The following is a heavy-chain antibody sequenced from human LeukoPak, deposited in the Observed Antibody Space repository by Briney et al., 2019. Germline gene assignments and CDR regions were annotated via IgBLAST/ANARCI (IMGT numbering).Heavy chain of an antibody. V-gene: IGHV3-74*01. CDR1: GFSFSVYW. J-gene: IGHJ4*02. D-gene: IGHD3-22*01. CDR2: IKTDGSIT. CDR3: AKDYNYYYDSSGYYDY. Sequence: GGSLRLSCAASGFSFSVYWMHWVRQAPGKGPVWVSRIKTDGSITDYADFVKGRFTISRDNAKNTLYLQMNSLRAEDTAVYYCAKDYNYYYDSSGYYDYWGQGTLVTVSS.